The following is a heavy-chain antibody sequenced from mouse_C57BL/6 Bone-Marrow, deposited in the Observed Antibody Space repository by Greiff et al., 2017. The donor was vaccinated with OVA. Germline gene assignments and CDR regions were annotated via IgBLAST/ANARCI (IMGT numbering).Heavy chain of an antibody. V-gene: IGHV1-64*01. CDR3: ARWRGLFDY. CDR1: GYTFTSYW. CDR2: IHPNSGST. Sequence: QVQLKQPGAELVKPGASVKLSCKASGYTFTSYWMHWVKQRPGQGLEWIGMIHPNSGSTNYNEKFKSKATLTVDKSSSTAYMQLSSLTSEDSAVYYCARWRGLFDYWGQGTTLTVSS. J-gene: IGHJ2*01.